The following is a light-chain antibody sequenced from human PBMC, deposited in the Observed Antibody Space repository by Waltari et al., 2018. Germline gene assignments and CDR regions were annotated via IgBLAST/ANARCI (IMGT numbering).Light chain of an antibody. V-gene: IGLV2-11*01. CDR1: SSDVGGYNY. CDR2: DVS. Sequence: QSALTQPRSVSGSPGQSVTISCSGTSSDVGGYNYVSWYQQHPGKAPKLMIYDVSKRPAGVPDRVSGSKSGNTASLTISGLQAEDEADYYCCSYAGSHTVLFGGGTKLTVL. J-gene: IGLJ2*01. CDR3: CSYAGSHTVL.